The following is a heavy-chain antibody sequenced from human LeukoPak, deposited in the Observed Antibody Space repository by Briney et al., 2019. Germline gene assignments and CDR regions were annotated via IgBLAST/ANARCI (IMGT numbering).Heavy chain of an antibody. V-gene: IGHV3-48*03. J-gene: IGHJ4*02. CDR2: ISSSGTIK. CDR3: AKDRNYYGSGSFFEY. CDR1: GFTFSTYE. Sequence: GGSLRLSCAASGFTFSTYEMNWVRQAPGKGLEWVSFISSSGTIKYYADSLKGRFTISRDNATNSLYLQVNNLRVEDTAVYYCAKDRNYYGSGSFFEYWGQGTLVTVSS. D-gene: IGHD3-10*01.